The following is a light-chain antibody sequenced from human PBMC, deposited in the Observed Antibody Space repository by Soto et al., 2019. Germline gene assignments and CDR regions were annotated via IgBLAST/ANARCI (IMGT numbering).Light chain of an antibody. CDR3: QQYYSYSYT. J-gene: IGKJ2*01. V-gene: IGKV1-5*03. CDR2: KSS. CDR1: QTISLW. Sequence: DIQMTQSPSTLPASVGDRVTLTCRASQTISLWLAWYQQKPGKATKLLIYKSSSLESGVPSRFSGSASGTEFTLTISSLQPDDFATYYCQQYYSYSYTFGQGTKLEIK.